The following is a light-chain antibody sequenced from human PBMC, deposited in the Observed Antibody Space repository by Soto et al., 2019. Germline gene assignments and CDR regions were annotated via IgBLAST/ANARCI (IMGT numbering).Light chain of an antibody. Sequence: ETVMTQSPATLSVSPGERASLSCRASQSVSSNLAWYQQKPGRAPRILIFGASSGAAGVPDRFSGSGSGTDFTLTASSLQPEDFAVYYCQQYNNWPFTFGPGTKVD. CDR1: QSVSSN. CDR3: QQYNNWPFT. CDR2: GAS. V-gene: IGKV3-15*01. J-gene: IGKJ3*01.